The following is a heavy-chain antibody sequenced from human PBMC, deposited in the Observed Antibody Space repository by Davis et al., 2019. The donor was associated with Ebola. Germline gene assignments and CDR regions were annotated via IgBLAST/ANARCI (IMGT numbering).Heavy chain of an antibody. CDR3: AQDVVGATTLGY. V-gene: IGHV3-21*01. J-gene: IGHJ4*02. Sequence: GESLKISCAASGFTFSSYSMNWVRQAPGKGLEWVSSISSSSSYIYYADSVKGRFTISRDNAKNSLYLQMNSLRAEDTAVYYCAQDVVGATTLGYWGQGTLVTVAS. D-gene: IGHD1-26*01. CDR2: ISSSSSYI. CDR1: GFTFSSYS.